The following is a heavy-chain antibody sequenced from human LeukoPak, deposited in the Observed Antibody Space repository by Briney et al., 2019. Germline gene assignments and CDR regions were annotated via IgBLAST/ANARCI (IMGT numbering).Heavy chain of an antibody. J-gene: IGHJ3*02. CDR2: IYYSGST. V-gene: IGHV4-59*01. Sequence: SETLSLTCTVSGGSISSYYWSWLRQPPGKGLEWIGYIYYSGSTNYNPSLKSRVTISVDTSKNQFSLKVNSVTAADTAVYYCARTTYYYDSSDYYGAFDIWGQGTMVTVSS. CDR3: ARTTYYYDSSDYYGAFDI. D-gene: IGHD3-22*01. CDR1: GGSISSYY.